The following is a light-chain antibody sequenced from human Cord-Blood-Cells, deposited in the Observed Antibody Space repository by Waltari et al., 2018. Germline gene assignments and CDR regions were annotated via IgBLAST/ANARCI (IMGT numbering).Light chain of an antibody. Sequence: EIVLTQSPATLSLSPGERATLSCRASQSVSSYLAWYQQKPGQAPRLLIYDASNRATGIPARFSGSGSWTDFTLTISSLEPEDFAVYYCQQRSNTFGGGTKVEIK. V-gene: IGKV3-11*01. J-gene: IGKJ4*01. CDR2: DAS. CDR1: QSVSSY. CDR3: QQRSNT.